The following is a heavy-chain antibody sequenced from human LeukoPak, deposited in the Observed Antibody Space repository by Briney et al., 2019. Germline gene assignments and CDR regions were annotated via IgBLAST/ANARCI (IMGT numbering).Heavy chain of an antibody. CDR1: GYSFTSYW. Sequence: GGSRKISGKGCGYSFTSYWIGGVRQMPGKGLEWMGIIYPGDSDTRYSPSFQGQVTISADKSISTAYLQWSSLKASATAMYYCARRAPSHAFDIWGQGTMVTVSS. CDR2: IYPGDSDT. CDR3: ARRAPSHAFDI. J-gene: IGHJ3*02. V-gene: IGHV5-51*01.